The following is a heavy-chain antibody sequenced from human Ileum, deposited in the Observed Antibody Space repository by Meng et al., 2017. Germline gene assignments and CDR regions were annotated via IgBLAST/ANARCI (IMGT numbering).Heavy chain of an antibody. J-gene: IGHJ4*02. Sequence: GESLKISCAASGFTLSSYSMNWVRQAPGKGLEWVATISQDGSKIYYVDSVRGRFTISRDDAKNSLYLQMNSLRAEDTAVYYCVGDVWHSSRLKVDIWGQGTLVTVSS. CDR1: GFTLSSYS. D-gene: IGHD3-22*01. CDR2: ISQDGSKI. V-gene: IGHV3-7*01. CDR3: VGDVWHSSRLKVDI.